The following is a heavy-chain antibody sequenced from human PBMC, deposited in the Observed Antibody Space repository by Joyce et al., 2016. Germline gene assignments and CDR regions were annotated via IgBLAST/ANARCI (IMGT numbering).Heavy chain of an antibody. CDR1: GYPFTDYY. V-gene: IGHV1-2*06. D-gene: IGHD3-16*01. CDR3: ARVSGGPSDYYFDY. Sequence: QVRLVQSGAEMKKSGASVKVSCKTSGYPFTDYYINWVRQAPGQGLASMGLINPHSGATHDAHSFKVRVTMTRHTSFSTAYVELSSLRSDDTAIYYCARVSGGPSDYYFDYWGQGTPVTVSS. J-gene: IGHJ4*02. CDR2: INPHSGAT.